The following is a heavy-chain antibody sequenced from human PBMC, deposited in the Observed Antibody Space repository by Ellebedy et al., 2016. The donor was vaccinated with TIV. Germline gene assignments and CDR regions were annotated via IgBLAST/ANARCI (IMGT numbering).Heavy chain of an antibody. CDR3: VIFPRGAPFADYLYYMDV. D-gene: IGHD3-16*01. CDR2: ITQDGSQK. Sequence: PGGSLRLSCAASGFTFRNYWITWVRQAPGTGLEWVAIITQDGSQKYYLDSVKGRFAISRDNAKTSIYLQMNSLRVEDTAVYYCVIFPRGAPFADYLYYMDVWGEGTTVIVSS. J-gene: IGHJ6*03. V-gene: IGHV3-7*01. CDR1: GFTFRNYW.